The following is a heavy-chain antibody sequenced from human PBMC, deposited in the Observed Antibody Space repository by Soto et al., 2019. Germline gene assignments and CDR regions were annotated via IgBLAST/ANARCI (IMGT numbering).Heavy chain of an antibody. J-gene: IGHJ4*02. V-gene: IGHV3-30*03. CDR1: GFTVSRHG. CDR3: AREQGYGNYRDADY. Sequence: QVQLVESGGGVVQPGRSLRLSCVASGFTVSRHGMHWVRQAPGKGLEGVAVIVYAGSAGSETHYSDSVKGRFTISRDTSQNMVYLQMNSLKTDDTAIYYCAREQGYGNYRDADYWGQGTLVTVSS. CDR2: IVYAGSAG. D-gene: IGHD4-17*01.